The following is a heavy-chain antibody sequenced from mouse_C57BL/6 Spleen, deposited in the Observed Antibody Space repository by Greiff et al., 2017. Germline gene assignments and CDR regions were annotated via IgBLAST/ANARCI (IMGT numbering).Heavy chain of an antibody. CDR1: GYAFTNYL. CDR2: INPGSGGT. V-gene: IGHV1-54*01. Sequence: QVQLQQSGAELVRPGTSVKVSCKASGYAFTNYLIEWVKQRPGQGLEWIGVINPGSGGTNYNEKFKGKATLTADKSSSTAYMQLSSLTSEDSAVYFCAREEGVRRPAWFAYWGQGTLVTVSA. CDR3: AREEGVRRPAWFAY. J-gene: IGHJ3*01. D-gene: IGHD2-14*01.